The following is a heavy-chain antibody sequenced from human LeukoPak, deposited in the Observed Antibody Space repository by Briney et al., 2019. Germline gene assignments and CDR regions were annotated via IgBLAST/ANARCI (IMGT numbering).Heavy chain of an antibody. CDR2: IWYDGSNK. CDR3: ARGDAESGIAAAGTAFDI. CDR1: GFTFSSYG. J-gene: IGHJ3*02. D-gene: IGHD6-13*01. Sequence: GRSLRLSCAASGFTFSSYGMHWVRQAPGKGLEWVAVIWYDGSNKYYADSVKGRFTISRDNSKNTLYLQMNSLRAEDTAVYYCARGDAESGIAAAGTAFDIWGQGTMVTVSS. V-gene: IGHV3-33*01.